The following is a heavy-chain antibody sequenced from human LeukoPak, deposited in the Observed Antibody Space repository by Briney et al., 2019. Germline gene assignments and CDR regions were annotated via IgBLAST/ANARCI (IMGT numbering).Heavy chain of an antibody. CDR2: ISYDGSNK. V-gene: IGHV3-30-3*01. CDR1: GFTVSTNY. Sequence: PGGSLRLSCAASGFTVSTNYMTWVRQAPGKGLEWVAVISYDGSNKYYADSVKGRFTISRDNSKNTLYLQMNSLRAEDTAVYYCARDPGFYYFDYWGQGTLVTVSS. D-gene: IGHD3-3*01. CDR3: ARDPGFYYFDY. J-gene: IGHJ4*02.